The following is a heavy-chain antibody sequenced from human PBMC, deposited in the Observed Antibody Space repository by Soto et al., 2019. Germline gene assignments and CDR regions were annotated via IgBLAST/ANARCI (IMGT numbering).Heavy chain of an antibody. Sequence: EVQLVVSGGGLVQPGGSLRLSCAASGFTFSNTWMHWVHQAPGKGLVWVSHINSDGTTTTYADSVKGRFTISRDNAKNTVHVQMHSARGEETAVYYCATDGRDARHVGGQGTTVTVSS. CDR3: ATDGRDARHV. D-gene: IGHD2-2*01. CDR2: INSDGTTT. CDR1: GFTFSNTW. J-gene: IGHJ6*02. V-gene: IGHV3-74*01.